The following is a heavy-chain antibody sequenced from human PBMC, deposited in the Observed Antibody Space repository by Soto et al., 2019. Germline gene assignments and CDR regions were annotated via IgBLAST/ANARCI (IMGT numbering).Heavy chain of an antibody. Sequence: WGSLRLSCAASGFTFSSYAMHWVRQAPGKGLEWVAVISYDGSNKYYADSVKGRFTISRDNSKNTLYLQMNSLRAEDTAVYYCARDQGYCSGGSCYSHFQHWGQGTLVTVSS. CDR1: GFTFSSYA. CDR2: ISYDGSNK. V-gene: IGHV3-30-3*01. J-gene: IGHJ1*01. D-gene: IGHD2-15*01. CDR3: ARDQGYCSGGSCYSHFQH.